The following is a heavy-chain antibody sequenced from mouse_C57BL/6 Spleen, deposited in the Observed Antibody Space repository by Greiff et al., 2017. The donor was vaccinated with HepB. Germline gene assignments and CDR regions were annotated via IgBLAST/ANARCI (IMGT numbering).Heavy chain of an antibody. CDR1: GFTFSSYA. CDR2: ISDGGSYT. CDR3: ARVDGYYYFDY. Sequence: VQLKESGGGLVKPGGSLKLSCAASGFTFSSYAMSWVRQTPEKRLEWVATISDGGSYTYYPDNAKNNLYLQMSHLKSEDTATYYCARVDGYYYFDYWGQGTTLTVSS. D-gene: IGHD2-3*01. J-gene: IGHJ2*01. V-gene: IGHV5-4*01.